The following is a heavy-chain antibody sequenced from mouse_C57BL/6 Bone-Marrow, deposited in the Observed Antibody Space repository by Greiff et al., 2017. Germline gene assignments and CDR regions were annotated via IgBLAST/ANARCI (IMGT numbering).Heavy chain of an antibody. CDR3: ARQGLRLYYAMDY. CDR2: ISSGGSYN. V-gene: IGHV5-6*02. J-gene: IGHJ4*01. Sequence: DVKLVESGGDLVKPGGSLKLSCAASGFTFSSYGMSWVRQTPDKRLEWVATISSGGSYNYYPDSVKGRFTISRDNAKNTLYLQMSSLKSEDTAMYYCARQGLRLYYAMDYWGQGTSVTVSS. CDR1: GFTFSSYG. D-gene: IGHD2-4*01.